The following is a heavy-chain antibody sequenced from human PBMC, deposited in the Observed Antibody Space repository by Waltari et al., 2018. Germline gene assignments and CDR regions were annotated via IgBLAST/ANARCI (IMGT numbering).Heavy chain of an antibody. Sequence: QVQLVQSGAEVKKPGSSVKVSCKASGGTFSSYATSWVRPAPGQGLEWMGGIIPIFGTANYAQKFQGRVTITADESTSTAYMELSSLRSEDTAVYYCARDPIESQVPIVGWFDPWGQGTLVTVSS. CDR1: GGTFSSYA. CDR3: ARDPIESQVPIVGWFDP. J-gene: IGHJ5*02. CDR2: IIPIFGTA. V-gene: IGHV1-69*01. D-gene: IGHD3-22*01.